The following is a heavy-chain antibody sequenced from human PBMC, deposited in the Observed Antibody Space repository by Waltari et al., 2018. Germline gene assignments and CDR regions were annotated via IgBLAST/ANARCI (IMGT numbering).Heavy chain of an antibody. CDR2: IQENGGTK. CDR1: GFTFSTYW. Sequence: EVQLVESGGGLAPPGGSLRLSCAASGFTFSTYWMSWVRQAPGKGLEWVANIQENGGTKYYVDSVKGRFTISRDNAENSLYLQMNSLRAEDTAVYYCARDDVIPHSGQDYWGQGTLVTVSS. D-gene: IGHD6-25*01. J-gene: IGHJ4*02. CDR3: ARDDVIPHSGQDY. V-gene: IGHV3-7*03.